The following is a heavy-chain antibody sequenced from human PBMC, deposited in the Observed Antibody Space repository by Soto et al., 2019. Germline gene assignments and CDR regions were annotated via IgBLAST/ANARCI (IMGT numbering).Heavy chain of an antibody. CDR3: ARYQKVKGCFDY. V-gene: IGHV1-46*03. CDR2: INPRGGST. Sequence: PSAKASGKASGYSFTSYYMHWVRQAPGQGFEGRGIINPRGGSTSYAQKFQGRVTMTRDTSTSTVYMELTSLRSEDTAVYYCARYQKVKGCFDYWGQGTLVIVSS. J-gene: IGHJ4*02. CDR1: GYSFTSYY.